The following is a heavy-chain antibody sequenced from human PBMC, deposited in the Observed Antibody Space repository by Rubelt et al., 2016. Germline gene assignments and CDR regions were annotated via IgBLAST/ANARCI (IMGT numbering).Heavy chain of an antibody. J-gene: IGHJ4*02. CDR3: ARDRASSSSGVYFDY. CDR2: GTA. V-gene: IGHV1-69*01. Sequence: GTANYAQKFQGRVTITADESTSTAYMELSSLRSEDTAVYYCARDRASSSSGVYFDYWGQGTLVTVSS. D-gene: IGHD6-6*01.